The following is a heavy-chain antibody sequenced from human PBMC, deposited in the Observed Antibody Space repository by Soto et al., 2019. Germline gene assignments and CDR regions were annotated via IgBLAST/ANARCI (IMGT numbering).Heavy chain of an antibody. CDR1: GFTFSSYS. CDR3: ARDVGID. D-gene: IGHD2-21*01. J-gene: IGHJ4*02. CDR2: ISSSSSTI. Sequence: GGALRLSCAAAGFTFSSYSMNWVRQSPGKGLEWVSYISSSSSTIYYADSVKGRFTISRDNAKNSLYLQIDSLRAEDTAVYYCARDVGIDWGKGTLVTVSS. V-gene: IGHV3-48*01.